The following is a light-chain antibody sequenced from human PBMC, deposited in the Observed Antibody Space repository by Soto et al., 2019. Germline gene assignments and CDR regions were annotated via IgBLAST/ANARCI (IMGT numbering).Light chain of an antibody. Sequence: DIQMTQSPSSLSASVGDRVTITCQASQDISKFLNWYKQKPGKAPKLLIYDASNLETGVPSRFSGSGSGTDFTFTISSLQPEDIATYYCQQYHILPRTFGQGTKVEIK. J-gene: IGKJ1*01. CDR2: DAS. V-gene: IGKV1-33*01. CDR1: QDISKF. CDR3: QQYHILPRT.